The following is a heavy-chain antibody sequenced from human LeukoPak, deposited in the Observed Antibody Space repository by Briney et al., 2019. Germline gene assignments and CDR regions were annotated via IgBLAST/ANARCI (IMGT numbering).Heavy chain of an antibody. D-gene: IGHD1-26*01. V-gene: IGHV1-2*02. CDR3: ARDLRYSGSYYVAY. CDR1: GYTFTGYY. J-gene: IGHJ4*02. Sequence: ASVKVSCKASGYTFTGYYIHWVRQAPGQGLEGMGWINPNSGGTNYAQKVQGRVTMTRDTSISTDYMELSRLTSDATAVYYCARDLRYSGSYYVAYWGQGTLVTVSS. CDR2: INPNSGGT.